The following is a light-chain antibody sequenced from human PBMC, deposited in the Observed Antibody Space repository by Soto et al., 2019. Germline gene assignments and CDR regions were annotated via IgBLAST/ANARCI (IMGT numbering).Light chain of an antibody. CDR2: AAS. J-gene: IGKJ4*01. CDR1: QEISNS. CDR3: QKYSRASLT. Sequence: DIQMTQSPSSLSASVGDRVTITCRASQEISNSLAWYKQKPGKVPKVLIYAASILQSGVPARFSGSGSGTDFTLTTSSLQPEDVATSYCQKYSRASLTFGGGTKGEI. V-gene: IGKV1-27*01.